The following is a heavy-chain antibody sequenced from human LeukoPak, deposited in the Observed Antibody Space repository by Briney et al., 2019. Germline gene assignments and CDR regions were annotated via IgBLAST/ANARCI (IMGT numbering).Heavy chain of an antibody. Sequence: GGSLRLSCAASGFTVSSKYMSWVRQAPGRGLEWVSVIYSGGGTSYADSVKGRFTISRDISKNTLCLQMNSLRADDTAVYYCACSGPYSNGGVMNDCWGQGTLVTVSS. CDR3: ACSGPYSNGGVMNDC. D-gene: IGHD6-19*01. V-gene: IGHV3-66*01. CDR1: GFTVSSKY. CDR2: IYSGGGT. J-gene: IGHJ4*02.